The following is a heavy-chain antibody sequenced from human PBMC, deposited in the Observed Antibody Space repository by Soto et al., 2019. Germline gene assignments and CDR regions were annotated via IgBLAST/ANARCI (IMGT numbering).Heavy chain of an antibody. V-gene: IGHV1-8*01. D-gene: IGHD6-13*01. CDR1: GYTFTSYD. J-gene: IGHJ5*02. CDR3: ASGGSSIAAAEP. Sequence: ASVKVSCKASGYTFTSYDINWVRQATGQGLEWMGWMNPNRGNTGYAQKFQGRVTMTRITSISTADMELSSLRSEDTAVYYFASGGSSIAAAEPWGQGTLVTVSS. CDR2: MNPNRGNT.